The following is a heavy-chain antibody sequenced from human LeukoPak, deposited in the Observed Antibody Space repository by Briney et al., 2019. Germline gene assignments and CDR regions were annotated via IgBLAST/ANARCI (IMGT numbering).Heavy chain of an antibody. CDR3: AKDRPITMGDY. CDR1: GFTFSSYA. CDR2: ISDSGNTA. J-gene: IGHJ4*02. D-gene: IGHD3-10*01. Sequence: GGSLRLSCAASGFTFSSYAMSWVRQAPGKGLEWVSTISDSGNTAYYADSVKGRFTISRDNSKNTLYLQMNSLRAEDTAVYYCAKDRPITMGDYWGQGTLVTVSS. V-gene: IGHV3-23*01.